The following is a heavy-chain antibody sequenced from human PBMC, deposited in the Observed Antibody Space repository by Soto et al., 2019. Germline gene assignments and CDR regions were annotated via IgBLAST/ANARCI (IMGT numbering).Heavy chain of an antibody. CDR3: ARATAAAGNAEYFQH. D-gene: IGHD6-13*01. CDR2: IWYDGSNK. CDR1: GFTFSSYG. V-gene: IGHV3-33*01. J-gene: IGHJ1*01. Sequence: GGSLRLSCAASGFTFSSYGMHWVRQAPGKGLEWVAVIWYDGSNKYYADSVKGRFTISRDNSKNTLYLQMNSLRAEDTAVYYCARATAAAGNAEYFQHWGQGTLVTVSS.